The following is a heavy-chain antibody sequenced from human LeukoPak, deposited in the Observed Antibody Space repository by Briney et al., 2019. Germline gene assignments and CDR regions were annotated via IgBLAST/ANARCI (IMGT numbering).Heavy chain of an antibody. Sequence: GGSLRLSCAVSGLTFSSYSMNWVRQAPGKGLEWLSHITSTMYYADSVKGRFIISRDNAKNSLYLQMNSLRVDDTAIYYCTRGFDISDYWGQGTVVTVSS. D-gene: IGHD3-3*02. J-gene: IGHJ4*02. V-gene: IGHV3-48*04. CDR2: ITSTM. CDR3: TRGFDISDY. CDR1: GLTFSSYS.